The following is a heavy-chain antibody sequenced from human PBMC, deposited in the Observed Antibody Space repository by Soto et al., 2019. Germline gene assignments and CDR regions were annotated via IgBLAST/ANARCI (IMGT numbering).Heavy chain of an antibody. CDR2: ISYDGSNT. V-gene: IGHV3-30*18. J-gene: IGHJ4*02. Sequence: PGGSLRLSCAASGFTFSSYGMHWVRQAPGKGLEWVAIISYDGSNTYYADSVKGRFTISRDNSKNTLYLQMNSLRAEDTSVYYCAKEGGLSGSYYISSSYYFGYWGQGTLVTVSS. D-gene: IGHD1-26*01. CDR1: GFTFSSYG. CDR3: AKEGGLSGSYYISSSYYFGY.